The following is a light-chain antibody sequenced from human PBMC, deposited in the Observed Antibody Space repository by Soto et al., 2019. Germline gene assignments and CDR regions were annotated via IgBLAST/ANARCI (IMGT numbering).Light chain of an antibody. CDR1: QSLSSSY. J-gene: IGKJ1*01. V-gene: IGKV3-20*01. CDR2: GAS. CDR3: QNDCSSTYT. Sequence: EIVLTQSPGTLYFSPGDGATLSCPARQSLSSSYLAWYQHKPGQAPRLLIYGASGRATGIPDRFSGGVSGADFALPICIRGPGDSAMYHCQNDCSSTYTFGQGT.